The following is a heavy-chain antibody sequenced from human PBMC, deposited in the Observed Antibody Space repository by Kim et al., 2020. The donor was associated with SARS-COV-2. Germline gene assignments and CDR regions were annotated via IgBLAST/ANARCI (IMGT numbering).Heavy chain of an antibody. CDR2: INHSGST. D-gene: IGHD3-10*01. Sequence: SETLSLTCAVYGGSFSGYYWSWIRQPPGKGLEWIGEINHSGSTNYNPSLKSRVTISVDTSKNQFSLKLSSVTAADTAVYYCARVEGGAGYYFDYWGQGTLVTVSS. CDR1: GGSFSGYY. V-gene: IGHV4-34*01. J-gene: IGHJ4*02. CDR3: ARVEGGAGYYFDY.